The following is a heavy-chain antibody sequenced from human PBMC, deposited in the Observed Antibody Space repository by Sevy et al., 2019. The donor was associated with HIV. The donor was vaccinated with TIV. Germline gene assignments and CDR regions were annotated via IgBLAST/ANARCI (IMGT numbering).Heavy chain of an antibody. Sequence: GGSLRLSCAASGFTFSSAWMSWVRQAPGKGLEWLGRIKSKTDGGTIDYAAPVKGRFTISREDSNNKLYLQMNSLKTEETAVYYRITDPGYSGYDEEVINYYYYGMDVWGQGTTVTVSS. CDR1: GFTFSSAW. CDR3: ITDPGYSGYDEEVINYYYYGMDV. J-gene: IGHJ6*02. D-gene: IGHD5-12*01. V-gene: IGHV3-15*01. CDR2: IKSKTDGGTI.